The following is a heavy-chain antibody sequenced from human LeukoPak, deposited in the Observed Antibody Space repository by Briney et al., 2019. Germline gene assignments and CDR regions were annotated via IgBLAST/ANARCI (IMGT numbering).Heavy chain of an antibody. J-gene: IGHJ4*02. CDR3: ARGNILTGYDY. V-gene: IGHV3-48*01. Sequence: VQPGGSLRLSCAASGFTFSKYSMNWVRQAPGKGLEWVSYISSSSSTIYYTDSVKGRFTISRENAKNFLYLQMNSLRAGDTAVYYCARGNILTGYDYWGQGTLVTVSS. CDR2: ISSSSSTI. CDR1: GFTFSKYS. D-gene: IGHD3-9*01.